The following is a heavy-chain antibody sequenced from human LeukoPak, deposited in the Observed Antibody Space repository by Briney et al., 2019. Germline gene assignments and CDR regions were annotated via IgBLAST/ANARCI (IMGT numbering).Heavy chain of an antibody. CDR3: ARGGAVPSSGYTNYFDY. V-gene: IGHV3-66*01. J-gene: IGHJ4*02. Sequence: GGSLRLSCAASGFTFSGFWMHWVRQAPGKGLVWVSIIYRGGSTYYTDSVRGRFTIARDEFKNTVHLQMNSLRAEDTAVYYCARGGAVPSSGYTNYFDYWGQGTLVTASS. CDR2: IYRGGST. CDR1: GFTFSGFW. D-gene: IGHD3-22*01.